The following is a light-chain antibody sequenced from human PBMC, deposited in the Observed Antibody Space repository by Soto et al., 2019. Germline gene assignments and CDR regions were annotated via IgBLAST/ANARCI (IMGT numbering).Light chain of an antibody. CDR2: DAS. V-gene: IGKV3-20*01. CDR1: QTISSSY. CDR3: QPDGDSRT. J-gene: IGKJ1*01. Sequence: EIVLTQSPGTLSLSPGERATLSCRASQTISSSYLAWYQQKPGQAPRLLIYDASSRATGIPDRFSGSGSGTDFTLTSSRLEPEDFAVYYFQPDGDSRTFGQGTKVDIK.